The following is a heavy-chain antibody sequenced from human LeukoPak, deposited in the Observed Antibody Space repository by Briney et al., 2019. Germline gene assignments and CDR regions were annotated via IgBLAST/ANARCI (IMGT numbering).Heavy chain of an antibody. V-gene: IGHV3-7*01. CDR1: GFTFSSYE. Sequence: PGGSLRLSCAASGFTFSSYEMNWVRQAPGKGLEWVANIKEDGSEKYYVGSVKGRFTISRDNAKNSLYLHMDSLTAEDTAIYYCARDWVAGVPFDAFDIWGQGTMVSVSS. CDR3: ARDWVAGVPFDAFDI. J-gene: IGHJ3*02. D-gene: IGHD3-10*01. CDR2: IKEDGSEK.